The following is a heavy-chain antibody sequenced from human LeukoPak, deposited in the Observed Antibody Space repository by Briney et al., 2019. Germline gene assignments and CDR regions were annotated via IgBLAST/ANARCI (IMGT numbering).Heavy chain of an antibody. D-gene: IGHD6-13*01. V-gene: IGHV4-31*03. Sequence: SQTLSLTCTVSGGSISSGGYYWSWIRQHPGKGLEWIGYIYYSGSTYYNPSLKSRVTISVDTSKNQFSLKLSSVTAADTVVYYCARESVGSSWFLDYWGQGTLVTVSS. CDR2: IYYSGST. J-gene: IGHJ4*02. CDR3: ARESVGSSWFLDY. CDR1: GGSISSGGYY.